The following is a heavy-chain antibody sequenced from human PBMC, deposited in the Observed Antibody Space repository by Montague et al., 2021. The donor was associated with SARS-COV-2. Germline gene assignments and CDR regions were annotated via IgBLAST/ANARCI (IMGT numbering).Heavy chain of an antibody. J-gene: IGHJ4*02. D-gene: IGHD1-1*01. Sequence: SLRLSCAASGFTFNTYGMSWVRQAPGQGLEWVSCISGSGGTYYAGSVKGRFAISRDTSNITLYLQMNSLRAEDAAIYYCAKQRGTITTTFDYWGQGSLVTVSS. V-gene: IGHV3-23*01. CDR1: GFTFNTYG. CDR2: ISGSGGT. CDR3: AKQRGTITTTFDY.